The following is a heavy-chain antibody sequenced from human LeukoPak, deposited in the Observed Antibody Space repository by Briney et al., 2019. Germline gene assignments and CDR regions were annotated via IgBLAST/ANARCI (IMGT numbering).Heavy chain of an antibody. CDR1: RFTFSSYG. Sequence: GRSLRLSCAASRFTFSSYGMHWVRHAPGKGLEWVAVISLDGSNKYYADSVKGRFTISRDNSKNTLYLQMNSLRAEDTAVYYCARVRDDYTYFDCWGQGTLVTVSS. V-gene: IGHV3-30*03. CDR3: ARVRDDYTYFDC. J-gene: IGHJ4*02. CDR2: ISLDGSNK. D-gene: IGHD4-11*01.